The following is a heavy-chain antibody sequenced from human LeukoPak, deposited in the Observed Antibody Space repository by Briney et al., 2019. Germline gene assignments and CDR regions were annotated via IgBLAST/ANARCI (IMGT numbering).Heavy chain of an antibody. CDR2: ISGSGSNT. D-gene: IGHD1-7*01. V-gene: IGHV3-23*01. J-gene: IGHJ5*02. CDR1: GFTFKTYA. CDR3: AKDRSGNYPNWFGP. Sequence: PGGSLRLSCAASGFTFKTYAMTWVRQAPGKGLDWVSAISGSGSNTYYADSVKGRFTISRDNSKNTLYLQMNSLRAEDTAIYYCAKDRSGNYPNWFGPWGRGTLVTVSS.